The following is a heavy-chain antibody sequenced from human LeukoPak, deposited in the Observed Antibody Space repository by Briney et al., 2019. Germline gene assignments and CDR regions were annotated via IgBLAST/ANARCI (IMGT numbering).Heavy chain of an antibody. Sequence: SETLSLTCAVYGGSFSGYYWSWIRQPPGKGLEWIGEINHSGSTDYNPSLKSRVTISVDTSKNQFSLKLSSVTAADTAVYYCAREVITTDGSGSYYSQRRFYYYYYGMDVWGQGTTVTVSS. CDR3: AREVITTDGSGSYYSQRRFYYYYYGMDV. V-gene: IGHV4-34*01. J-gene: IGHJ6*02. D-gene: IGHD3-10*01. CDR1: GGSFSGYY. CDR2: INHSGST.